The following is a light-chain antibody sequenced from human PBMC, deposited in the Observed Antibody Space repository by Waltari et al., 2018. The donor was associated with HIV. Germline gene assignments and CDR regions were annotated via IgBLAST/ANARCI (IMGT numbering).Light chain of an antibody. CDR1: QSISTW. CDR3: LQYSDHSWT. Sequence: DIQMTQSPSTLSASVGDRVTISCLASQSISTWLSWYQQKPGKAPKLLIHKASSLEPGVSSRFSGSGSGTEFVLTISSLRTEDFATYYCLQYSDHSWTFGQGTKV. J-gene: IGKJ1*01. V-gene: IGKV1-5*03. CDR2: KAS.